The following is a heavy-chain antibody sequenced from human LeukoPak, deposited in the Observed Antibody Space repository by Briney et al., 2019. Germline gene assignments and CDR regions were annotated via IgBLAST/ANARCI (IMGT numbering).Heavy chain of an antibody. D-gene: IGHD6-13*01. CDR3: ARGLGIAAAGSANWFDP. V-gene: IGHV4-34*01. CDR2: INHSGST. Sequence: SETLSLTCAVYGGSFSGYYWSWIRQPPGKGLEWIGEINHSGSTNYNPSLKSRVTTSVDTSKNQFSLKLSSVTAADTAVYYCARGLGIAAAGSANWFDPWGQGTLVTVSS. CDR1: GGSFSGYY. J-gene: IGHJ5*02.